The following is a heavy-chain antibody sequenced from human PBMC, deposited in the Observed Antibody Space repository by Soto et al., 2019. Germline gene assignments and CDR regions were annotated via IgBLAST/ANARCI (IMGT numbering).Heavy chain of an antibody. CDR1: GYSISSGYY. Sequence: SETLSLTCTVSGYSISSGYYWGWIRQPPGKGLEWIGSIYHSGSTYYNPSLKSRVTISVDTSKNQFSLKLSSVTAADTAVYYCARAGATSYYYYYGMDVWGQGTTVTVSS. D-gene: IGHD1-26*01. V-gene: IGHV4-38-2*02. CDR2: IYHSGST. J-gene: IGHJ6*02. CDR3: ARAGATSYYYYYGMDV.